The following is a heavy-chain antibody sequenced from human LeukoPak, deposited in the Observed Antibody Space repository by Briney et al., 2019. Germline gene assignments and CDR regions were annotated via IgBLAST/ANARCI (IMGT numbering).Heavy chain of an antibody. CDR2: IKSKTDGGTT. Sequence: PGGSLRLSCAASGFTFSNAWMSWVRQAPGKGLEWVGRIKSKTDGGTTDYAAPVKGRFTISRDDSKNTLYLQMNSLKTEDTAVYYCTTEYYYDSSGYYGGDYWGQGTLVAVSS. CDR3: TTEYYYDSSGYYGGDY. J-gene: IGHJ4*02. CDR1: GFTFSNAW. D-gene: IGHD3-22*01. V-gene: IGHV3-15*01.